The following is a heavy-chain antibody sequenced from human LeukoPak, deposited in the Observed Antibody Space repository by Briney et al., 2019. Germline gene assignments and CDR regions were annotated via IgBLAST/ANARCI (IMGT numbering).Heavy chain of an antibody. CDR1: GYSFTNSW. CDR2: IYPGDFAN. CDR3: ARGIAAADVTKFDY. V-gene: IGHV5-51*01. D-gene: IGHD6-13*01. Sequence: GESLKISCKGSGYSFTNSWIGWVRQTPGKGLGWMGIIYPGDFANRYSPSFQGLATISADKSISTAYLQWSSLRASDTAMYYCARGIAAADVTKFDYWGQGTLVSVSS. J-gene: IGHJ4*02.